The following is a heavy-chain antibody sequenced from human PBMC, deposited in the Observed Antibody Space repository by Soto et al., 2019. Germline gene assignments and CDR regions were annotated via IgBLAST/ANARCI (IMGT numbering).Heavy chain of an antibody. D-gene: IGHD3-10*01. J-gene: IGHJ6*02. CDR3: EKGGESRCYYYEIHV. CDR1: GLTFSAYA. Sequence: PGGSLRFPWAVSGLTFSAYAMSWVRQAPGKGLEWVSSLSGSGSSTYYADSVSGRFTISRDNLKNTVYLQMNSLRVEDTAIYYCEKGGESRCYYYEIHVWGQGTTVTVSS. V-gene: IGHV3-23*01. CDR2: LSGSGSST.